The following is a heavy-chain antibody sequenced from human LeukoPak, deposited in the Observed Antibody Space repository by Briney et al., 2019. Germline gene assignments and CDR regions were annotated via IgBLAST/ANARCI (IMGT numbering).Heavy chain of an antibody. Sequence: PSETLSLTCTVSGGSTSSGDYYWSWIRQPPGKGLEWIGYIYYSGSTNYNPSLKSRATISVDTSKNQFSLKLSSVTAADTAVYYCASGYCSSTSCPGYFDLWGRGTLVTVSS. J-gene: IGHJ2*01. CDR3: ASGYCSSTSCPGYFDL. CDR2: IYYSGST. CDR1: GGSTSSGDYY. V-gene: IGHV4-61*08. D-gene: IGHD2-2*03.